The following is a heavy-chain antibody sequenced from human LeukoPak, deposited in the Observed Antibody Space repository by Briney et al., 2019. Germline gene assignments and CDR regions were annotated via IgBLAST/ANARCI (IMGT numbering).Heavy chain of an antibody. CDR3: ARLEYSSSSRINWFDP. V-gene: IGHV4-59*11. CDR2: IYYSGST. CDR1: GGTISSHY. Sequence: SETLSLTCTVSGGTISSHYWSWIRQPPGKGLESIGYIYYSGSTNYNPSLKSRVTISVDTSKNQFSLKLSSVTAADTAVYYCARLEYSSSSRINWFDPWGQGTLVTVSS. D-gene: IGHD6-6*01. J-gene: IGHJ5*02.